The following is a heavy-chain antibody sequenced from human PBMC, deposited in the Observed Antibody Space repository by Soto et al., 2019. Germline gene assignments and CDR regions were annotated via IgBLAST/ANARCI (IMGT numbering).Heavy chain of an antibody. J-gene: IGHJ5*02. CDR1: GGSFSGYY. Sequence: SETLSLTCAVYGGSFSGYYWSWIRQPPGKGLEWIGNINHSGSTYYNPSLKSRVTISVDTSKNQFSLKLSSVTAADTAVYYCARLGIAAAGKVDPWGQGTLVTVSS. CDR2: INHSGST. V-gene: IGHV4-34*01. D-gene: IGHD6-13*01. CDR3: ARLGIAAAGKVDP.